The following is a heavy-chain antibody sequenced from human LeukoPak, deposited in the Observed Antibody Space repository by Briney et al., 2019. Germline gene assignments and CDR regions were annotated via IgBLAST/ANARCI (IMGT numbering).Heavy chain of an antibody. Sequence: TSETLSLTCTVSGGSISSYYWSWIRQPPGKGLEWIGYIYYSGSTNYNPSLKSRVTISVDTSKNQFSLKLSSVTAADTAVYYCAREITMVRGVIRGAFDIWGQGTMVTVSS. CDR3: AREITMVRGVIRGAFDI. D-gene: IGHD3-10*01. V-gene: IGHV4-59*12. CDR1: GGSISSYY. CDR2: IYYSGST. J-gene: IGHJ3*02.